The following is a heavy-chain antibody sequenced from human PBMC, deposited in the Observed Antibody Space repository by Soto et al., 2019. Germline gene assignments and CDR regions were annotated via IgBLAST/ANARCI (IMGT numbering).Heavy chain of an antibody. V-gene: IGHV3-30*18. Sequence: PGGSLRLSCAASGFTFSSYGMHWVRQAPGKGLEWVAVISYDGSNKYYADSVKGRFTISRDNSKNTLYVQMNSLRTEDTAVYYCANAYCSSASCFIDYWGQGTLVTVSS. J-gene: IGHJ4*02. CDR1: GFTFSSYG. CDR3: ANAYCSSASCFIDY. D-gene: IGHD2-2*01. CDR2: ISYDGSNK.